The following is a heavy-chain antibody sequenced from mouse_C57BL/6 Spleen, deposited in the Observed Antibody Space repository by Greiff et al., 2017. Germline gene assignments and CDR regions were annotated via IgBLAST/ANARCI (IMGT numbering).Heavy chain of an antibody. V-gene: IGHV1-19*01. Sequence: VQLKQSGPVLVKPGASVKMSCKASGYTFTDYYMNWVKQSHGKSLEWIGVINPYNGGTSYNQKFKGKATLTVDKSSSTTYMELNSLTSEDSAVYYWARGGLYDYEAWFAYWGQGTLVTVSA. J-gene: IGHJ3*01. CDR1: GYTFTDYY. CDR2: INPYNGGT. D-gene: IGHD2-4*01. CDR3: ARGGLYDYEAWFAY.